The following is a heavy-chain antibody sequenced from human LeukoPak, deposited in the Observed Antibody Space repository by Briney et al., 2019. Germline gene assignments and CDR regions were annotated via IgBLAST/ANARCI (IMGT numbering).Heavy chain of an antibody. Sequence: GGSLRLSCAASGFTFSSYAMHWVRQAPGKGLEWVAVISYDGSNKYYADSVKGRLTISRDNSKNTLYLQMNSLRAEDTAVYYCARELVRYLATFGYWGQGTLVTVSS. CDR2: ISYDGSNK. V-gene: IGHV3-30*04. D-gene: IGHD3-16*01. J-gene: IGHJ4*02. CDR3: ARELVRYLATFGY. CDR1: GFTFSSYA.